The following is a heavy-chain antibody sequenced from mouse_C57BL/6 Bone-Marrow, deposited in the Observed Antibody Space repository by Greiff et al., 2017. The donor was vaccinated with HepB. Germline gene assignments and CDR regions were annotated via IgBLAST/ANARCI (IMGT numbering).Heavy chain of an antibody. CDR2: INPSTGGT. Sequence: VQLQQSGPELVKPGASVKISCKASGYSFTGYYMNWVKQSPEKSLEWIGEINPSTGGTTYNQKFKAKATLTVDKSSSTAYMQLKSLTSEDSAVYYCAPDYGKSWYFDVWGTGTTVTVSS. CDR3: APDYGKSWYFDV. CDR1: GYSFTGYY. D-gene: IGHD2-1*01. J-gene: IGHJ1*03. V-gene: IGHV1-42*01.